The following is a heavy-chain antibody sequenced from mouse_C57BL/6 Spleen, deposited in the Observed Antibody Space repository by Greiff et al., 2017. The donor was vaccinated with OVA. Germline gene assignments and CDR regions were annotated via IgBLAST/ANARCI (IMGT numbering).Heavy chain of an antibody. CDR3: ARGYYYGSSPNFDY. CDR2: INPYNGGT. J-gene: IGHJ2*01. D-gene: IGHD1-1*01. CDR1: GYTFTDYY. Sequence: VQLQQSGPVLVKPGASVKMSCKASGYTFTDYYMNWVKQSHGKSLEWIGVINPYNGGTSYNQKFKGKATLTVDKSSSTAYMELNILTSEDSAVYYCARGYYYGSSPNFDYWGQGTTLTVSS. V-gene: IGHV1-19*01.